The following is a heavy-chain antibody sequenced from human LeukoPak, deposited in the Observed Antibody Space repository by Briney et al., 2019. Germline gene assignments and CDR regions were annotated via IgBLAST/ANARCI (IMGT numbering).Heavy chain of an antibody. V-gene: IGHV1-46*02. Sequence: ASVKVSCKASGYTFNSYYMHWVRQAPGQGLEWMGIINPSGGSTSYAQKFQGRVTITADESTSTAYMELSSLRSEDTAVYYCASSPTTVVTPVWFDPWGQGTLVTVSS. CDR1: GYTFNSYY. J-gene: IGHJ5*02. CDR2: INPSGGST. D-gene: IGHD4-23*01. CDR3: ASSPTTVVTPVWFDP.